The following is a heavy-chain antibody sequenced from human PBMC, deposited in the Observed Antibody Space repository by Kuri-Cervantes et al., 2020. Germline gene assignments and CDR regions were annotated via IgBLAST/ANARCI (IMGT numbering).Heavy chain of an antibody. Sequence: SGPTLVNPTQTLTLTCTFSGFPLSTSGVGVGWIRQPPGKALEWLALIYWDDDKRYSPSLKSRLTITKDTSKNQVVLTMTNMDPVDTATYYCAHSDGDYVLRAVIDAFDIWGQGTMVTVSS. J-gene: IGHJ3*02. CDR3: AHSDGDYVLRAVIDAFDI. D-gene: IGHD4-17*01. CDR1: GFPLSTSGVG. V-gene: IGHV2-5*02. CDR2: IYWDDDK.